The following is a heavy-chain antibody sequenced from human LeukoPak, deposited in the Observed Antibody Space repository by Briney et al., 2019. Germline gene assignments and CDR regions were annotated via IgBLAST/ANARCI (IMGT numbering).Heavy chain of an antibody. V-gene: IGHV3-7*01. CDR2: IKQDGSDK. J-gene: IGHJ4*02. CDR1: GFTFSDYW. Sequence: GGSLRLACAASGFTFSDYWMSWVRQAPGKGLEWVANIKQDGSDKYYVDSLKGRFTISRDNAKNSLYLQMNSLRAEDTAVYYCARKGLPDYWGQGTLVTVSS. CDR3: ARKGLPDY.